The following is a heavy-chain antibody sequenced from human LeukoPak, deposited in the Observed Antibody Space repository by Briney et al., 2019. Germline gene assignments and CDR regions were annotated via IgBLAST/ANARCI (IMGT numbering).Heavy chain of an antibody. V-gene: IGHV3-23*01. Sequence: SLRLSCAASGFTFRSYAMSWVRPAPGKALEWVSPISGSGASTYYPYPVKRRFTISRDNSKKTLYLQMNSLRAEDTAVYYCAKEHDWGQGPLVTVSS. CDR2: ISGSGAST. CDR1: GFTFRSYA. CDR3: AKEHD. J-gene: IGHJ4*02.